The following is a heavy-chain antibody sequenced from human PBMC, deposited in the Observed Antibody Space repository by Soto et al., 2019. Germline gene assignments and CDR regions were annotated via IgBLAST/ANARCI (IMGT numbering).Heavy chain of an antibody. D-gene: IGHD3-10*01. J-gene: IGHJ4*02. CDR1: GGIFYTYA. CDR2: ITPMIGTT. CDR3: ARVVSVMTSVFGF. V-gene: IGHV1-69*01. Sequence: QVHLVQSGAEVKRPGASVRVSCRASGGIFYTYAFTWVRQAPGQGLEWMGGITPMIGTTKYAQKFHGRVTFSADESASTAYMELSNLRSDDTPVYYCARVVSVMTSVFGFWGQGTLITVSS.